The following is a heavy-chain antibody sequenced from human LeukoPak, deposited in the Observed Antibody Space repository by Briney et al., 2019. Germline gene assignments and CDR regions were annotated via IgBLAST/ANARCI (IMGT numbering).Heavy chain of an antibody. V-gene: IGHV3-48*03. CDR3: ATYGDYVSLDY. CDR1: GFTFSSYE. J-gene: IGHJ4*02. CDR2: ISSGGSTI. Sequence: PGGSLRLTCAASGFTFSSYEMNWVRQAPGKGLEWVSYISSGGSTIYYADSVKGRFTISRDNAKNSPYLQMNSLRAEDTAVYYCATYGDYVSLDYWGQGTLVTVSS. D-gene: IGHD4-17*01.